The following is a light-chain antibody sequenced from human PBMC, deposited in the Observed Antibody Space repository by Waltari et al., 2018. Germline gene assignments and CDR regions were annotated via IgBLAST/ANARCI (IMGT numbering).Light chain of an antibody. CDR3: TSRDSIGNHWV. CDR1: SLRSYY. V-gene: IGLV3-19*01. J-gene: IGLJ3*02. CDR2: GKN. Sequence: SSELTQDPAVSVALGQTVRITCQGDSLRSYYASWYQQKPGQAPVLVIYGKNNRPSGIPDRFSGSSSGNTASLTITGAQAEDEADYYCTSRDSIGNHWVFGGGTKLTVL.